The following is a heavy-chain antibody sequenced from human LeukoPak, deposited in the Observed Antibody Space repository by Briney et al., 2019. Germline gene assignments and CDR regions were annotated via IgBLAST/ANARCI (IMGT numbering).Heavy chain of an antibody. Sequence: GGSLRLSCAASGFTFSSYSMNWVRQAPGKGLEWVSSISSSSSYIYYADSVKGRFTISRDNAKNSLYLQMSSLRAEDTAVYYCARGGRIMITFGGVIVNYWGQGTLVTVSS. CDR2: ISSSSSYI. V-gene: IGHV3-21*01. CDR3: ARGGRIMITFGGVIVNY. D-gene: IGHD3-16*02. J-gene: IGHJ4*02. CDR1: GFTFSSYS.